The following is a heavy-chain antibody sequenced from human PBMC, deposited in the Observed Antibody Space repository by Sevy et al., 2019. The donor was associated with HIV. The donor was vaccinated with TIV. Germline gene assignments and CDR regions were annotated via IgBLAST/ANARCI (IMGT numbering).Heavy chain of an antibody. Sequence: GGSLRLSCAASGFTFSSYWMSWVGQAPGKGLEWVANINENSSKKSYVDSVMGRFTISRDNAKNSVYFEMNRLGGEDTAVYYCARRGFQEYWGQGTLVTVSS. CDR3: ARRGFQEY. J-gene: IGHJ4*02. CDR1: GFTFSSYW. V-gene: IGHV3-7*01. D-gene: IGHD3-22*01. CDR2: INENSSKK.